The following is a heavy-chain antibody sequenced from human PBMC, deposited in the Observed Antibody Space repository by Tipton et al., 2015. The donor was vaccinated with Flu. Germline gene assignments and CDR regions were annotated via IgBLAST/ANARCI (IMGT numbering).Heavy chain of an antibody. J-gene: IGHJ4*02. D-gene: IGHD3-10*01. Sequence: TLSLTCAVSGDSISSDYYWGWIRQFPGKGLEWIGCISHSGRTYYNPSLKSRVTISVDMAKNQFSQRLSSVTAADTAVYYCARTTYYYGSGSSDYWGQGTLVTVSS. CDR3: ARTTYYYGSGSSDY. CDR2: ISHSGRT. CDR1: GDSISSDYY. V-gene: IGHV4-38-2*01.